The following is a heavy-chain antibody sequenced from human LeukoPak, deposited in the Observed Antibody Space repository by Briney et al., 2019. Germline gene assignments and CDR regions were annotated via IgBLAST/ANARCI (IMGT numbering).Heavy chain of an antibody. J-gene: IGHJ6*02. CDR3: ALWSYYYYGLDV. CDR1: GFTFSDRD. D-gene: IGHD5-18*01. CDR2: SRNKAKSHTT. Sequence: PGGSLRLSCAASGFTFSDRDMDWDRQAPGKGLEWVGRSRNKAKSHTTEYAASVKGRFTISRDISNNSVWLQMNSLKTEDTAVYYCALWSYYYYGLDVWGQGTTVTVSS. V-gene: IGHV3-72*01.